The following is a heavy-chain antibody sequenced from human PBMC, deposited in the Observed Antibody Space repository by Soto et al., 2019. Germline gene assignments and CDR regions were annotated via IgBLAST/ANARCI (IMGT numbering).Heavy chain of an antibody. Sequence: QVQLVESGGGVVQPGRSLRLSCAASGFTFSSFGMHWVRQAPGKGLEWVALIWNDGSNKYYGDSVKGRFTIARDNSKNTLYLQMNSLRAEDTAVYYCARGSPEQDYWGQGTVVTVSS. D-gene: IGHD6-13*01. J-gene: IGHJ4*02. CDR2: IWNDGSNK. V-gene: IGHV3-33*01. CDR3: ARGSPEQDY. CDR1: GFTFSSFG.